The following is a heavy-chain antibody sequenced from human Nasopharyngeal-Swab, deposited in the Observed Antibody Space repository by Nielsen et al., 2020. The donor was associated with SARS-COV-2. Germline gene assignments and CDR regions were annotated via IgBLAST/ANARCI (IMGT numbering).Heavy chain of an antibody. D-gene: IGHD2-15*01. CDR3: ARDWRRVRMGSVDYGMDL. Sequence: GGSLRLSCAASGFTFSSYGMNWVRQAPDKGLEWVAVIRYDGSNKYYADSVKGRFTISRDNSKNTLYLQMNSLRAEDTAVYYCARDWRRVRMGSVDYGMDLWGQGTTVTVSS. CDR1: GFTFSSYG. CDR2: IRYDGSNK. J-gene: IGHJ6*02. V-gene: IGHV3-33*01.